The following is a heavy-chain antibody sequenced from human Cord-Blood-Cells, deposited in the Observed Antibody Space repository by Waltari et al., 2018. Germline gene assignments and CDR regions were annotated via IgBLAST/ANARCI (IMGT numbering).Heavy chain of an antibody. V-gene: IGHV4-38-2*02. CDR2: IYHSGST. Sequence: QVQLQESGPGLVKPSETLSLTCTVSGYSISSGYYWVWIRQPPGKGLEWIGSIYHSGSTYYNPSLKSRVTISVDTSKNQFSLKLSSVTAADTAVYYCASIAARDAFDIWGQGTMVTVSS. D-gene: IGHD6-6*01. CDR1: GYSISSGYY. J-gene: IGHJ3*02. CDR3: ASIAARDAFDI.